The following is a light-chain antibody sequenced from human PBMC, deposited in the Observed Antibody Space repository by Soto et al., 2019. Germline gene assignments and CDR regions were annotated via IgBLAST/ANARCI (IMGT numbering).Light chain of an antibody. V-gene: IGKV3-20*01. CDR3: QQYGTSPWT. CDR2: GAS. J-gene: IGKJ1*01. CDR1: QSVSSSY. Sequence: EIVLTQSPGTLSLSPGERATLSCRASQSVSSSYLAWYQQTPGQAPRLVVYGASSRATGIPERFSGGGSGTDFTLTISRLEPEDFAVYYCQQYGTSPWTFGQGTKV.